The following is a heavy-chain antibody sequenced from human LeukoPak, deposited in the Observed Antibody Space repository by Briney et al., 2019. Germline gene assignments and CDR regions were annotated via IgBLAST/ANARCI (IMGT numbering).Heavy chain of an antibody. J-gene: IGHJ4*02. CDR2: IYYSGST. CDR1: GGSISSYY. V-gene: IGHV4-59*01. Sequence: PSETLSLTCTVSGGSISSYYWSWIRQPPGKGLEWIGYIYYSGSTNYNPSLKSRVTISVDTSKNQFSLKLSSVTAADTAVYYCARDLSGAAAGPFDYWGQGTLVTVSS. CDR3: ARDLSGAAAGPFDY. D-gene: IGHD6-13*01.